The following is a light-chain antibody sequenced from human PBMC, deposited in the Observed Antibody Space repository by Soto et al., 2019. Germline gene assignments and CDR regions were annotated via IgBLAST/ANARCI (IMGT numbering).Light chain of an antibody. CDR3: QQYGSSQLT. J-gene: IGKJ4*01. V-gene: IGKV3-20*01. Sequence: EIVLTQSPGTVSLSPGERATLSCRASQSVSSSYLAWYQQRPGQAPRLLIYGASTRATDIPDRFSGSGSRSDFTLTISRLEPEDFAVYYCQQYGSSQLTFGGGSKVEIK. CDR2: GAS. CDR1: QSVSSSY.